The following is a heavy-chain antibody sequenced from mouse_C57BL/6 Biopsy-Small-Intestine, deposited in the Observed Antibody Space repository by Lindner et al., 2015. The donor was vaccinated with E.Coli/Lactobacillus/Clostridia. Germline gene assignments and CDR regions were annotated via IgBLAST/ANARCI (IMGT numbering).Heavy chain of an antibody. J-gene: IGHJ2*01. Sequence: VQLQESGPELVKSGTSVKISCKASGYPFTNNHMNWVKQSPEKSLEWIGEVNPSTGSTTYNQKFRAKATLTVDKSSSTAYMQFKSLTSEDSAVYYCARREVYYFDYWGQGTTLTVSS. CDR1: GYPFTNNH. V-gene: IGHV1-42*01. CDR3: ARREVYYFDY. CDR2: VNPSTGST.